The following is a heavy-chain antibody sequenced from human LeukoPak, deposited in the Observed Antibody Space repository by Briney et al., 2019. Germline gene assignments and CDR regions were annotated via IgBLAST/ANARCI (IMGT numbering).Heavy chain of an antibody. Sequence: TLSLTCSVSGAPISSYYWSWIRQPPGKALEWLALIYWDDDKRYSPSLKSRLTITKDTSKNQVVLTMTNMDPVDTATYYCAHNPSGWYPDYWGQGTLVTVSS. CDR1: GAPISSYYW. CDR2: IYWDDDK. D-gene: IGHD6-19*01. J-gene: IGHJ4*02. CDR3: AHNPSGWYPDY. V-gene: IGHV2-5*08.